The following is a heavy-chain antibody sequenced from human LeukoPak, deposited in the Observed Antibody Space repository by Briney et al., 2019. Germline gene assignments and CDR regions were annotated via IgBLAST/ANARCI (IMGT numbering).Heavy chain of an antibody. CDR1: GGTFSSYA. CDR2: IIPILGIA. CDR3: ARDRSAEPRESYYYYYGMDV. V-gene: IGHV1-69*04. Sequence: SVKVSCEASGGTFSSYAISWVRQAPGQGLEWMGRIIPILGIANYAQKFQGRVTITADKSTSTAYMELNSLRSEDTAVYYCARDRSAEPRESYYYYYGMDVWGQGTTVTVSS. J-gene: IGHJ6*02. D-gene: IGHD5-24*01.